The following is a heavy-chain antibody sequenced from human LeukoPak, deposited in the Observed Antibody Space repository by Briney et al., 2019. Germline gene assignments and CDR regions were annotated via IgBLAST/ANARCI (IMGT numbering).Heavy chain of an antibody. CDR1: GYTFTRYD. Sequence: ASVKVSCKASGYTFTRYDINCVRQATGQGLEWMGWMNPNSGNTGYAQKFQGRVTMTRNTSISTAYMELSSLRSEDTAVYYCAGGVQGDFWSGYYRHWGQGTLVTVSS. V-gene: IGHV1-8*01. D-gene: IGHD3-3*01. CDR3: AGGVQGDFWSGYYRH. J-gene: IGHJ4*02. CDR2: MNPNSGNT.